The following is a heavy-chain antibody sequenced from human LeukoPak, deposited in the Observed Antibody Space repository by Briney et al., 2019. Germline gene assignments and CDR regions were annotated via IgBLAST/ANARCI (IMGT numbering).Heavy chain of an antibody. CDR3: ARGDNYDFWSGYVYDY. D-gene: IGHD3-3*01. Sequence: PSETLSLTCTVSGGSISSYYWSWIRQPPGKGLEWIGYIYYSGSTNYNPPLKSRVTISVDTSKNQFSLKLSSVTAADTAVYYCARGDNYDFWSGYVYDYWGQGTLVTVSS. J-gene: IGHJ4*02. CDR2: IYYSGST. V-gene: IGHV4-59*01. CDR1: GGSISSYY.